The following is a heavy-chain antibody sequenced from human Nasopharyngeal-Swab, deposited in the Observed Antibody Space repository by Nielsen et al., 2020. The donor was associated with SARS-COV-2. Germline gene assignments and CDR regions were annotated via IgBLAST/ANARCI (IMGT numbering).Heavy chain of an antibody. CDR3: ARDGLDYDFWSAYFMDV. J-gene: IGHJ6*02. Sequence: GESLKISCAASGFTFSNYNMNWVRQAPGKGPEWVSSISSSSTYIYYADSVKGRFTISRGNTKNSLSLQMNSLRAEDTAVYYCARDGLDYDFWSAYFMDVWGQGTTVTVSS. CDR2: ISSSSTYI. V-gene: IGHV3-21*01. D-gene: IGHD3-3*01. CDR1: GFTFSNYN.